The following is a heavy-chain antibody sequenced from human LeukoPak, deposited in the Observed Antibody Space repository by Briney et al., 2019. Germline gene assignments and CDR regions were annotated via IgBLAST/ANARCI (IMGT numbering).Heavy chain of an antibody. V-gene: IGHV3-30*01. CDR2: VSSDGLET. CDR3: ARGGDIMIRGVLSPDGFSDS. Sequence: GGSLRLSCATSGFIFTDYGVHWVRQTPGKGLEWVAAVSSDGLETDYADSVKGRFTLSRDNSKNLLYLQMTNLRPDDTAVYYCARGGDIMIRGVLSPDGFSDSWGQGTLVIVSS. CDR1: GFIFTDYG. D-gene: IGHD3-10*01. J-gene: IGHJ5*01.